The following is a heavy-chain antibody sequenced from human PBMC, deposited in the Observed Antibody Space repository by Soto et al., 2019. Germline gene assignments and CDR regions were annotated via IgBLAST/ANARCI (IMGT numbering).Heavy chain of an antibody. Sequence: GGSLRLSCAASGFTFSSYGMHWVRQAPGKGLEWVAVIWYDGSNKYYADSVKGRFTISRDNSKNTLYLQMNSLRAEDTAVYYCARDKPIVVVPAAILPYGMDVWGQGTTVTVSS. J-gene: IGHJ6*02. CDR3: ARDKPIVVVPAAILPYGMDV. V-gene: IGHV3-33*01. CDR2: IWYDGSNK. CDR1: GFTFSSYG. D-gene: IGHD2-2*01.